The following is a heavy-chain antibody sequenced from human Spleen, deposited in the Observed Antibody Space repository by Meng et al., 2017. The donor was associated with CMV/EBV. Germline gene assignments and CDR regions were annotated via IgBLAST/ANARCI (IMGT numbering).Heavy chain of an antibody. J-gene: IGHJ4*02. CDR1: GGTFNNYA. CDR3: ARGIRGPYSSSSG. V-gene: IGHV1-2*02. D-gene: IGHD6-6*01. CDR2: INPDSGGR. Sequence: ASVKVSCKASGGTFNNYAISWVRQAPGQGLEWMGWINPDSGGRNYAKKFQGRVTMTRDTSISTAYMELSRLRSDDTAVYYCARGIRGPYSSSSGWGQGTLVTVSS.